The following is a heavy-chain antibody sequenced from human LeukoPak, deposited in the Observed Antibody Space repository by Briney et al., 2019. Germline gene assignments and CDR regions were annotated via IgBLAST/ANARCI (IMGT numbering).Heavy chain of an antibody. Sequence: QPGGSLRLSCAASGFTVSSNYMSWVRQPPGKGLEWVSYITSRSSGTNYAESVKGRFTISRDNAKNSLYLQMNSLRDDDTAVYYCARDPLGSGLFDYWGQGTLVTVSS. J-gene: IGHJ4*02. CDR2: ITSRSSGT. CDR1: GFTVSSNY. D-gene: IGHD6-19*01. CDR3: ARDPLGSGLFDY. V-gene: IGHV3-48*02.